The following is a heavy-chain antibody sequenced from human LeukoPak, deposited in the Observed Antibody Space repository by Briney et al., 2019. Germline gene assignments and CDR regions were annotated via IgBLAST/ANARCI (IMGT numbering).Heavy chain of an antibody. Sequence: SVTVSCKVSGYTLTELSMHWVRQAAGKGVEGVGGFDYEYYETIYLQKFQGRVTMHEHTYTDTPSMELSSLSARGTDVCDFPSKRRYCSSTSCYGRNWFDPWGQGTLVTVSS. CDR2: FDYEYYET. CDR1: GYTLTELS. V-gene: IGHV1-24*01. J-gene: IGHJ5*02. CDR3: PSKRRYCSSTSCYGRNWFDP. D-gene: IGHD2-2*01.